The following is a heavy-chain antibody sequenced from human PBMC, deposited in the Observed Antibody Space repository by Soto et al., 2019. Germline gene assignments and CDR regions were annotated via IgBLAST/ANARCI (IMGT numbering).Heavy chain of an antibody. Sequence: SETLSLTCTVSGGSISSYYWSWIRQPAGKGLEWIGRIYTSGSTNYNPSLKSRVTMSVDTSRNQFSLKLSSVTAADTAVYYCARDLGYDFWSGYYKAYGMDVWGQGNTVT. CDR1: GGSISSYY. D-gene: IGHD3-3*01. CDR3: ARDLGYDFWSGYYKAYGMDV. CDR2: IYTSGST. V-gene: IGHV4-4*07. J-gene: IGHJ6*02.